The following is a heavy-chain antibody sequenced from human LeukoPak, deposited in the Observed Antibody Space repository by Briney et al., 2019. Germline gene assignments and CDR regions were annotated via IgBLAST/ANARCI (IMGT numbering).Heavy chain of an antibody. D-gene: IGHD4-23*01. V-gene: IGHV6-1*01. CDR3: ARTYGGNCDY. CDR1: GDIVSSNNAA. J-gene: IGHJ4*02. CDR2: TYFRSKLYN. Sequence: SQTLSLTCAISGDIVSSNNAAWNWIRQSPSRGFEWLGRTYFRSKLYNDYAASVKNRITVNPHTSKNHFSPQLSSVTPEDTAVYYCARTYGGNCDYWGQGTLVTVSS.